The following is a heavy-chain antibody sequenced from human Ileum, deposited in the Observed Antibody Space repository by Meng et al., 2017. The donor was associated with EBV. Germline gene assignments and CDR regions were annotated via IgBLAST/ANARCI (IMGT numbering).Heavy chain of an antibody. CDR1: GDSISSSPYF. Sequence: QVQLQESGPGLVKPSETLSLTCTVSGDSISSSPYFWGWIRQPPGTGLEWIGSIYYSGNTYYTPSLKSRLTISVDTSKNQFSLKLTSVTAADTAVYYCARQLDTVTSGDWGQGTLVTVSS. J-gene: IGHJ4*02. V-gene: IGHV4-39*01. CDR2: IYYSGNT. D-gene: IGHD4-17*01. CDR3: ARQLDTVTSGD.